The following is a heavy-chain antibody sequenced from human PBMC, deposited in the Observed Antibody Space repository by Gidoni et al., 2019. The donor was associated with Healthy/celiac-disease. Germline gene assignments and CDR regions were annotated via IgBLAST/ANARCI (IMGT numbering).Heavy chain of an antibody. CDR2: IIPIFGTA. Sequence: QVQLVQSGAEVKKPGSSVKVSCKASGGTFSSYAISWVRQAPGQGLEWMGGIIPIFGTANYAQKFQGRVTITADKSTSTAYMELSSLRSEDTAVYYCARRGEGDYGDYRYWYFDLWGRGTLVTVSS. CDR1: GGTFSSYA. D-gene: IGHD4-17*01. V-gene: IGHV1-69*06. J-gene: IGHJ2*01. CDR3: ARRGEGDYGDYRYWYFDL.